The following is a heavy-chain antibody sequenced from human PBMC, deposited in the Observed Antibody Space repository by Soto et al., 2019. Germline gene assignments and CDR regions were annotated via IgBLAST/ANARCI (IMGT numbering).Heavy chain of an antibody. CDR1: GFTFSSYG. J-gene: IGHJ4*02. Sequence: QVQLVESGGGVVQPGRSLRLSCAASGFTFSSYGMHWVRQAPGKGLEWVAVISYDGSNKYYADSVKGRFTISRDNSKNTLYLQMNSLRAEDTAVYYCAKDRRDGPNLFDYWGQGTLVTVSS. V-gene: IGHV3-30*18. CDR3: AKDRRDGPNLFDY. D-gene: IGHD7-27*01. CDR2: ISYDGSNK.